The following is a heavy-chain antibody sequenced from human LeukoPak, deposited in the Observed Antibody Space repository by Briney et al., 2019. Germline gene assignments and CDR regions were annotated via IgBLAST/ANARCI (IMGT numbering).Heavy chain of an antibody. D-gene: IGHD3-22*01. CDR3: ARSSDSSGYYDYFDY. J-gene: IGHJ4*02. V-gene: IGHV5-51*01. CDR1: GYSFTSYW. CDR2: IYPGDSDT. Sequence: GESLKISCKGSGYSFTSYWIGWVRQMPGKGLEWRAIIYPGDSDTRYSPSFQGQVTISADKSISTAYLQWSSLKASDTAMYYCARSSDSSGYYDYFDYWGQGTLVTVSS.